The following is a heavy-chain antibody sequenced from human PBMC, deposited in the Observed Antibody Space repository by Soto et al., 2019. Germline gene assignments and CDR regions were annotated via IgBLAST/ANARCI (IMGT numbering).Heavy chain of an antibody. CDR3: AISSFHLATSWNYF. CDR2: INAGNGNT. J-gene: IGHJ1*01. CDR1: YRNTSNA. D-gene: IGHD1-1*01. Sequence: YRNTSNAMHWLRQAPAQRQEWMGWINAGNGNTKYSQKFQGRVTITRDTSASTAYMELSSLRSEDTAVYYCAISSFHLATSWNYF. V-gene: IGHV1-3*01.